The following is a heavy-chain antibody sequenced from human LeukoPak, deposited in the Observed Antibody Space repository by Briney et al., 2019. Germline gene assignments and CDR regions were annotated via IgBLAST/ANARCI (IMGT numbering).Heavy chain of an antibody. Sequence: SETLSLTCTVSGDSITSYYWSWIRQPPGKGLEWIGHVYDSGTANYNPSLKSRVTMSIDTSKNQFSLRLSSVTAADTAVYYCARDSHGGSGWYGFFDYWGQRTLVTVSS. D-gene: IGHD6-19*01. J-gene: IGHJ4*02. CDR2: VYDSGTA. V-gene: IGHV4-59*12. CDR1: GDSITSYY. CDR3: ARDSHGGSGWYGFFDY.